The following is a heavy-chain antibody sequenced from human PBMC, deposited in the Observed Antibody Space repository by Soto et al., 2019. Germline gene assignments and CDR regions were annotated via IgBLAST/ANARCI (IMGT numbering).Heavy chain of an antibody. CDR2: IYYSGST. D-gene: IGHD3-16*02. CDR3: ARDDCVWGSYRSHAFDI. Sequence: PSETLSLTCTVSGGSISSYYWSWIRQPPGKGLEWIGYIYYSGSTNYNPSLKSRVTISVDTSKNQFSLKLSSVTAADTAVYYCARDDCVWGSYRSHAFDIWGQGTMVTVS. CDR1: GGSISSYY. J-gene: IGHJ3*02. V-gene: IGHV4-59*01.